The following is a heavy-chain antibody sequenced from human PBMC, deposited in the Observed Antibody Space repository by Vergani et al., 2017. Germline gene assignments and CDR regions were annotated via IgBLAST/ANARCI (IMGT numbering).Heavy chain of an antibody. D-gene: IGHD2-8*01. J-gene: IGHJ6*03. CDR2: SHHTGRP. V-gene: IGHV4-34*01. CDR1: GGAFTSYH. CDR3: ARVNTETNGHLYYYYYMDV. Sequence: QVQLQQWGGGLLKPSETLSLTCVVNGGAFTSYHWTWIRQSPGEGLEWVGDSHHTGRPYYNPALKSRHTMSVDKSRNQFSLTLNSVTATDTPIYFCARVNTETNGHLYYYYYMDVWGQGTAVTVS.